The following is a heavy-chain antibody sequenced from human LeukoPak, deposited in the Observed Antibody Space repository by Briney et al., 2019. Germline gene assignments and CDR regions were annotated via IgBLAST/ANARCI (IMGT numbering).Heavy chain of an antibody. J-gene: IGHJ4*02. D-gene: IGHD5-18*01. V-gene: IGHV3-21*01. CDR2: ISSSSYI. CDR3: ARIDTAMEAFDY. CDR1: GFTFSSYS. Sequence: PGGSLRLSCAASGFTFSSYSMNWVRQAPGKGLEWVSSISSSSYIYYADSVKGRFTISRDNAKNSLYLQMNSLRAEDTAVYYCARIDTAMEAFDYWGQGTLVTVSS.